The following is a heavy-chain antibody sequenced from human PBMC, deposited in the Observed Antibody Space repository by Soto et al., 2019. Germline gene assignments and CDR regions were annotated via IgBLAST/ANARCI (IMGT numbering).Heavy chain of an antibody. V-gene: IGHV4-34*01. CDR2: INHSGST. CDR1: GGSFSGYY. D-gene: IGHD6-19*01. Sequence: SETLSLTCAVYGGSFSGYYWSWIRQPPGKGLEWIGEINHSGSTNYNPSLKSRVTISVDTSKNQFSLKLSSVTAADTAVYYCARGDRVAGNADYWGQGTLVTVSS. CDR3: ARGDRVAGNADY. J-gene: IGHJ4*02.